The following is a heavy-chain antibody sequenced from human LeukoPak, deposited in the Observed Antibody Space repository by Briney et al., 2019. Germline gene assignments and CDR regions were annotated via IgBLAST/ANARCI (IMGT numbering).Heavy chain of an antibody. CDR3: TRDHAYGYDN. Sequence: GGSLRLSCAASGFTFNSYEMNWVRQSPGTGLEWVSYISGSDSSSGKTESYADSVKGRFTISRDNAKNSLFLHMNSLRVEDTGVYYCTRDHAYGYDNWGHGTLVTVSS. D-gene: IGHD4-17*01. CDR1: GFTFNSYE. J-gene: IGHJ4*01. CDR2: ISGSDSSSGKTE. V-gene: IGHV3-48*03.